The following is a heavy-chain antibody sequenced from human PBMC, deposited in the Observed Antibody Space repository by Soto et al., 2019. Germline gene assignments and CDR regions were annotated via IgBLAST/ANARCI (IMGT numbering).Heavy chain of an antibody. V-gene: IGHV3-7*03. Sequence: VQLVESGGGLVQPGGSLRLSCAASGLTFSKYWMTWVRQAPGKGLEWVATIKHDGSEKSNLDSVEGRFTISRDNAKNTLSLQMTSLRVEDTAVYFCASVPGSPGYHGLDVWGQGTTVTVSS. J-gene: IGHJ6*02. CDR1: GLTFSKYW. CDR2: IKHDGSEK. D-gene: IGHD6-19*01. CDR3: ASVPGSPGYHGLDV.